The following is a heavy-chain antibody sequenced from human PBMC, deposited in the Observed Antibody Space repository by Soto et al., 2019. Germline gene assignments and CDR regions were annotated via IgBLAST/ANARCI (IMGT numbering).Heavy chain of an antibody. CDR3: ARHLVATPQSYYYGMDV. CDR1: GYTFTSYY. CDR2: INPSGGST. Sequence: SVKVSCKASGYTFTSYYMHWVRQAPGQGLEWMGIINPSGGSTSYAQKFQGRVTMTRDTSTSTVYMELSSLRSEDTAVYYCARHLVATPQSYYYGMDVWGQGTTVTVSS. D-gene: IGHD5-12*01. V-gene: IGHV1-46*01. J-gene: IGHJ6*02.